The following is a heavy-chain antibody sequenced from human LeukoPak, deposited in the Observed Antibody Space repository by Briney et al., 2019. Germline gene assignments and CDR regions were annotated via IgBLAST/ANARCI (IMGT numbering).Heavy chain of an antibody. V-gene: IGHV1-18*01. Sequence: ASVKVSCKASGHTFTSYGISWVRQAPGQGLEWMGWIGAYNGNTNYAQKLQGRVTMTTDTSTSTAYMELRSLRSDDTAVYYCARDQAAYFDWLFGQTGGYWFDPWGQGTLVTVSS. CDR1: GHTFTSYG. CDR3: ARDQAAYFDWLFGQTGGYWFDP. D-gene: IGHD3-9*01. J-gene: IGHJ5*02. CDR2: IGAYNGNT.